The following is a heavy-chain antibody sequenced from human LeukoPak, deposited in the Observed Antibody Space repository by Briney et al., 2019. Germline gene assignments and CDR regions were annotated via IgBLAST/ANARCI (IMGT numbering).Heavy chain of an antibody. J-gene: IGHJ4*02. CDR2: ISGSGGST. CDR3: AKDGEGDILTGYYFDY. V-gene: IGHV3-23*01. CDR1: GFTFSSYA. Sequence: GGSLRLSCAASGFTFSSYAMSWVRQAPGKGLEWVSAISGSGGSTYYADSVKGRFTISGDNSKNTLYLQMNSLRAEDTAVYYCAKDGEGDILTGYYFDYWGQGTLVTVSS. D-gene: IGHD3-9*01.